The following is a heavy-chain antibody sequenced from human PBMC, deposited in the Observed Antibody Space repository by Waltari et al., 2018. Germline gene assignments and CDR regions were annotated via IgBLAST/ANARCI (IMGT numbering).Heavy chain of an antibody. V-gene: IGHV3-23*01. J-gene: IGHJ4*02. CDR2: ISGSGGST. CDR1: GVTFSSYA. D-gene: IGHD6-6*01. Sequence: EVQLLESGGGLVQPGGSLSLSCAASGVTFSSYAMSWVRQAPGKGLEWVSAISGSGGSTYYADSVKGRFTISRDNSKNTLYLQMNSLRAEDTAVYYCASYSSSSYIDYWGQGTLVTVSS. CDR3: ASYSSSSYIDY.